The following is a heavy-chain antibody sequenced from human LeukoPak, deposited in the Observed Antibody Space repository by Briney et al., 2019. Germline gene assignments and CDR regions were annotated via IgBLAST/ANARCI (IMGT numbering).Heavy chain of an antibody. Sequence: GGSLRLSCAASGFTFSSYGMHWVRQAPGKGLEWVAFIRYDGSNKYYAASVKGRFTFSRDNSKNELDLQMNSLRAEDTAVCYCAKEGGPGSSGLYRPRGAFDIWGEGTMVTVSS. J-gene: IGHJ3*02. V-gene: IGHV3-30*02. CDR2: IRYDGSNK. D-gene: IGHD6-19*01. CDR1: GFTFSSYG. CDR3: AKEGGPGSSGLYRPRGAFDI.